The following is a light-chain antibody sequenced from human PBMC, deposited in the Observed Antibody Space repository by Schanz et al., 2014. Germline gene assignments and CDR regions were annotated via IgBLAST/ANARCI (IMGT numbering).Light chain of an antibody. CDR1: SSDVGGYNY. J-gene: IGLJ2*01. CDR2: DVS. V-gene: IGLV2-14*03. Sequence: QSALTQPRSVSGSPGQSVTISCTGTSSDVGGYNYVSWYQHHPGKAPKLMIYDVSNRPSGVSNRFSGSKSGNTASLTVSGLQAEDEADYYCSSYTVTSTLVFGGGTKLTVL. CDR3: SSYTVTSTLV.